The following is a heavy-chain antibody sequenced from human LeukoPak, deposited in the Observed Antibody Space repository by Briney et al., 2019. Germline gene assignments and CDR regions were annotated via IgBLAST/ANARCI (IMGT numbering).Heavy chain of an antibody. CDR3: AREANWGALGLYYFDY. CDR1: GFTFTTYG. V-gene: IGHV3-33*01. J-gene: IGHJ4*02. Sequence: GGSLRLSCAASGFTFTTYGMHGVRQAPGKGLEWVAVIWYDGSNKYYADSVKRRFTISRDNYKNTLYLQMNSLRVEDTAVYYCAREANWGALGLYYFDYWGQGTLVTVSS. CDR2: IWYDGSNK. D-gene: IGHD7-27*01.